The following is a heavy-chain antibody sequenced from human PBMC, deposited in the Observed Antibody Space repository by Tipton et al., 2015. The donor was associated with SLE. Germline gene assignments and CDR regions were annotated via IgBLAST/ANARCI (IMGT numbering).Heavy chain of an antibody. CDR1: GFTFSDFY. CDR2: IYSGGST. Sequence: SLRLSCAASGFTFSDFYMTWIRQAPGKGLEWLSVIYSGGSTYYADSVKGRFTISRDNSKNTLYLQMNSLRAEDTAVYYCAKDSAVTTPLYYYGMEVWGQGTTVTVSS. V-gene: IGHV3-53*05. J-gene: IGHJ6*02. CDR3: AKDSAVTTPLYYYGMEV. D-gene: IGHD4-17*01.